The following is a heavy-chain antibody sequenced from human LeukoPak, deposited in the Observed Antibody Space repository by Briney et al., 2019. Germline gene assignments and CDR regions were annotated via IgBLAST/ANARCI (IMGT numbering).Heavy chain of an antibody. CDR2: ISYDGSDK. V-gene: IGHV3-30*03. D-gene: IGHD6-6*01. Sequence: GRSLRLSCAASGFTFSCCDMHWVRQAPGKGLEWMALISYDGSDKYYADSVKGRFTISRDNSKNTLYLQMNSLRAEDTAVYYCASLRSRYPPDLYSSSLNLADYWGQGTLVTVSS. CDR3: ASLRSRYPPDLYSSSLNLADY. J-gene: IGHJ4*02. CDR1: GFTFSCCD.